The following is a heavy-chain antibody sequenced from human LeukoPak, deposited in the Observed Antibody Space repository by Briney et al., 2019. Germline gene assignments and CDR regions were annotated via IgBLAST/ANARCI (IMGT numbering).Heavy chain of an antibody. V-gene: IGHV4-34*01. CDR1: GGSFSGYY. Sequence: SETLSLTCAVYGGSFSGYYWSWIRQPPGKGLEWIGEINHSGSTNYNPSLKSRVTISVDTSKDQFSLKLSSVTAADTAVYYCARARFGYSSSPHPYYFDYWGQGTLVTVSS. D-gene: IGHD6-13*01. J-gene: IGHJ4*02. CDR2: INHSGST. CDR3: ARARFGYSSSPHPYYFDY.